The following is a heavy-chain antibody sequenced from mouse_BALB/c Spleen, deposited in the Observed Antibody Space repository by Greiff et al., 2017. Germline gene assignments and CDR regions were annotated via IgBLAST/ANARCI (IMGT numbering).Heavy chain of an antibody. D-gene: IGHD2-10*02. J-gene: IGHJ1*01. CDR1: GYTFTSYV. Sequence: EVQRVESGPELVKPGASVKMSCKASGYTFTSYVMHWVKQKPGQGLEWIGYINPYNDGTKYNEKFKGKATLTSDKSSSTAYMELSSLTSEDSAVYYCAIGLYGNWYFDVWGAGTTVTVSS. CDR3: AIGLYGNWYFDV. V-gene: IGHV1-14*01. CDR2: INPYNDGT.